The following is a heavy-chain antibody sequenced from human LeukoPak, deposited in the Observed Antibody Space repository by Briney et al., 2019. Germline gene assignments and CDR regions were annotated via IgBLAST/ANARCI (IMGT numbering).Heavy chain of an antibody. CDR1: GGSISSSYY. D-gene: IGHD1-26*01. CDR3: AREVGATAYYYYGMDV. Sequence: SETLSLTCTVSGGSISSSYYWGWIRQPPGKGLEWIGSIYYSGSTYYNPSLKSRVTISVDTSKNQFSLKLSSVTAADTAVYYCAREVGATAYYYYGMDVWGQGTTVTVSS. CDR2: IYYSGST. J-gene: IGHJ6*02. V-gene: IGHV4-39*02.